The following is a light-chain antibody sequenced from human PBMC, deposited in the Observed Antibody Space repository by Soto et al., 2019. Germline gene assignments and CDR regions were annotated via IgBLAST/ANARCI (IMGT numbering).Light chain of an antibody. CDR2: GAA. Sequence: VLTPSPGTLSLSPGERATLSCRASQSVSSYSFAWYQQKPGQAPRLLIYGAATRATGIPARFSGSGSGTEFTLTISSLQSEDFAVYYCQQYHSWPAFGRGTKVDIK. CDR1: QSVSSY. CDR3: QQYHSWPA. J-gene: IGKJ1*01. V-gene: IGKV3-15*01.